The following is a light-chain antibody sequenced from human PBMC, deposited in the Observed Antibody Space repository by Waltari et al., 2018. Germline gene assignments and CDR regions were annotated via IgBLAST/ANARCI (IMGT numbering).Light chain of an antibody. V-gene: IGKV3-20*01. J-gene: IGKJ1*01. CDR3: QHYVRLPAT. Sequence: EIVLTQYPGPLSLSPGETATLSCRASQSVGRSLAWYQQKPGQAPRLLIYNIFNRATGIPDRFSGSGSGTDFTLTISRLEPEDFVVYYCQHYVRLPATFGQGTKVEIK. CDR2: NIF. CDR1: QSVGRS.